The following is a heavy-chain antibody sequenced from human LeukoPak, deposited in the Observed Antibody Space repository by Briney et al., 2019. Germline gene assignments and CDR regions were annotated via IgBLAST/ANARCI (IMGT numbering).Heavy chain of an antibody. CDR1: GGSISSYY. CDR2: IYYSGST. V-gene: IGHV4-59*01. Sequence: SETLSLTCTVSGGSISSYYWSWIRQPPGKELEWIGYIYYSGSTNYNPSLKSRVTISVDTSKNQFSLKLSSVTAADTAVYYCARDGSHIVHYYMDVWGKGTTVTVSS. CDR3: ARDGSHIVHYYMDV. J-gene: IGHJ6*03. D-gene: IGHD2-21*01.